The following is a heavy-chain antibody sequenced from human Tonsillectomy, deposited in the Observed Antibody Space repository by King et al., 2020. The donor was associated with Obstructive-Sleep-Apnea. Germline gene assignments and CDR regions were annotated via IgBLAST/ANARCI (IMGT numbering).Heavy chain of an antibody. J-gene: IGHJ4*02. V-gene: IGHV3-9*01. D-gene: IGHD2-2*01. Sequence: QLVQSGGGLVQPGRSLRLSCEASGFTFDDYAMHWFRQAPGKGLEWVSAISWHSGSMGFAAFVKGRFTISRENAKNSLYLQMNGLRAEDTALYYCAKGKRGSTSWYFDYWGQGTLVTVSS. CDR1: GFTFDDYA. CDR3: AKGKRGSTSWYFDY. CDR2: ISWHSGSM.